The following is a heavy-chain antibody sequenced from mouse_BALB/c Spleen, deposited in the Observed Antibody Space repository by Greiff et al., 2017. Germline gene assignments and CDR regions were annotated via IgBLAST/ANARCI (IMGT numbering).Heavy chain of an antibody. Sequence: VQLQQSGAELVRPGSSVKISCKASGYAFSSYWMNWVKQRPGQGLEWIGQIYPGDGDTNYNGKFKGKATLTADKSSSTAYMQLSSLTSEDSAVYFCARSYDGYYVYWGQGTTLTVSS. V-gene: IGHV1-80*01. CDR1: GYAFSSYW. J-gene: IGHJ2*01. CDR2: IYPGDGDT. D-gene: IGHD2-3*01. CDR3: ARSYDGYYVY.